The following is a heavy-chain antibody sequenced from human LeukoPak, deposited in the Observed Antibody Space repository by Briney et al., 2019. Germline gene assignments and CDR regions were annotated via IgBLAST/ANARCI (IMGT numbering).Heavy chain of an antibody. CDR1: GGTFSSYT. CDR3: ARDVGGCSGGSCLYYFDY. CDR2: IIPILGIA. J-gene: IGHJ4*02. V-gene: IGHV1-69*04. Sequence: SVKVSCKASGGTFSSYTISWVRQAPGQGLEWMGRIIPILGIANYAQKFQGRVAITAVKSTSTAYMELSSLRSEDTAVYYCARDVGGCSGGSCLYYFDYWGQGTLVTVS. D-gene: IGHD2-15*01.